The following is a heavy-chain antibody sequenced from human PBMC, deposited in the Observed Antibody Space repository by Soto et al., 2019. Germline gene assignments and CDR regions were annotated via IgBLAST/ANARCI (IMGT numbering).Heavy chain of an antibody. J-gene: IGHJ5*02. CDR2: IYYSGST. Sequence: SETLSLTCAVSGGSVSRSNWWGCVRQPPGKGLEWIGYIYYSGSTYYNPSLKSRVTISVDTSKNQFSLKLSSVTAADTAVYYCARVFSDSSSFFDPWGQGTLVTVSS. CDR3: ARVFSDSSSFFDP. V-gene: IGHV4-4*02. D-gene: IGHD6-13*01. CDR1: GGSVSRSNW.